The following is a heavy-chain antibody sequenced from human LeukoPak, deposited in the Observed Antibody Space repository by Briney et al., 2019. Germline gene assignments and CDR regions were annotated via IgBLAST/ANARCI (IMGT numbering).Heavy chain of an antibody. CDR3: AKDKSMVRELDY. D-gene: IGHD3-10*01. J-gene: IGHJ4*02. Sequence: PGGSLRLSCAASGFTFISYGMHWVRQAPGKGLEWLTFIQYDGNNKYYSDSVKGRFTISRDNSKNTLFLQMNSLRAEDTAVYYCAKDKSMVRELDYWGQGTLVTVSS. CDR2: IQYDGNNK. CDR1: GFTFISYG. V-gene: IGHV3-30*02.